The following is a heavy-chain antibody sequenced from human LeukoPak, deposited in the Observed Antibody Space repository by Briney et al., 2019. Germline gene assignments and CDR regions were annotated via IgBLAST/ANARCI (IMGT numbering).Heavy chain of an antibody. J-gene: IGHJ4*02. V-gene: IGHV3-48*03. D-gene: IGHD6-19*01. Sequence: GGSLRLSCAASGFTFSSYEMNWVRQAPGKGLEWVSYISSSGSTIYYADSVKGRFTISRDNAKNSLYLQMNSLRAEGTAVYYWARDGFIAVAGTGRGDFVYWGQGTLVTVSS. CDR2: ISSSGSTI. CDR1: GFTFSSYE. CDR3: ARDGFIAVAGTGRGDFVY.